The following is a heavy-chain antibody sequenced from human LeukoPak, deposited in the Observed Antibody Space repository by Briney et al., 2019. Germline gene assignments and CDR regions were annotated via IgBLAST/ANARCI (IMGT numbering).Heavy chain of an antibody. CDR2: IKQDGSEK. J-gene: IGHJ4*02. D-gene: IGHD1-1*01. CDR1: GFTFSSYW. V-gene: IGHV3-7*01. CDR3: ARGTGIRSPMGY. Sequence: PGGSLRLSCAASGFTFSSYWMSWVRQAPGKGLEWVANIKQDGSEKYYVDSVKGRFTISRDNSKNTLYLQMNSLRAEDTAVYYCARGTGIRSPMGYWGQGTLVTVSS.